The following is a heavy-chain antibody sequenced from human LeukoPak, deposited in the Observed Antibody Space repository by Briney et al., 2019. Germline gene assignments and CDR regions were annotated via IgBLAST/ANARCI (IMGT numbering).Heavy chain of an antibody. CDR3: TRGSIAYYYMDV. CDR2: IYSSGST. V-gene: IGHV4-39*07. D-gene: IGHD3-22*01. CDR1: GGSISSNIYY. Sequence: SETLSLTCTVSGGSISSNIYYWGWIRQPPGKGLEWIGSIYSSGSTYYNPSLKSRVSISVDTSKNQFSLKLSSVTAADTAVYYCTRGSIAYYYMDVWGKGTTVTISS. J-gene: IGHJ6*03.